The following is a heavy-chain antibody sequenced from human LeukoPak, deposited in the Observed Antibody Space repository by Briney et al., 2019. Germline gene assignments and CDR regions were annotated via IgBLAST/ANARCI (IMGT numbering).Heavy chain of an antibody. V-gene: IGHV4-59*08. J-gene: IGHJ4*02. D-gene: IGHD2-15*01. CDR2: IYYSGST. Sequence: SETLSLTCTVSGGSISTYYWSWIRQPPGKGLEWIGYIYYSGSTHYNPSLKSRVTISVDTFQNQFSLRLSSVTAADTAVYYCARHPQGAAHGSVFDYWGQGTLVTVSS. CDR3: ARHPQGAAHGSVFDY. CDR1: GGSISTYY.